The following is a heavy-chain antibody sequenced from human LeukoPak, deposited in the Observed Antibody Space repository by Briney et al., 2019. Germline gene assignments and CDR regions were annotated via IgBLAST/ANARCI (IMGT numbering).Heavy chain of an antibody. CDR3: ARLFPRVPPSRVGYYFDY. J-gene: IGHJ4*02. V-gene: IGHV4-4*09. Sequence: SETLSLTCTVSGGSIRSFYWSWIPQPPGKGLEWIWYIYTSGSTNYNPSLKSRVTISVDTSKNQFSLKLSSVTAADTAVYYCARLFPRVPPSRVGYYFDYWGQGTLVTVSS. CDR2: IYTSGST. CDR1: GGSIRSFY. D-gene: IGHD3-16*01.